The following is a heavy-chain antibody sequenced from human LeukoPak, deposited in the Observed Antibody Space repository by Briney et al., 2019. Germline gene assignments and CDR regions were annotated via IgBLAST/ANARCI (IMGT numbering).Heavy chain of an antibody. CDR3: ARVPVTVAGNNWFDP. Sequence: SETLSLTCTVSGGSISPLYWSWIRQPPGKGLEFIGYIYYSGTTNYNPSLKSRVTISVDTSKNQFSLKLSSVTAADTAVYYCARVPVTVAGNNWFDPWGQGTLVTVSS. J-gene: IGHJ5*02. CDR1: GGSISPLY. V-gene: IGHV4-59*11. D-gene: IGHD6-19*01. CDR2: IYYSGTT.